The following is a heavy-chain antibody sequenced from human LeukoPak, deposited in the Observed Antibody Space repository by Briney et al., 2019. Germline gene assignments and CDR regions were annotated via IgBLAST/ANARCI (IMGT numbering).Heavy chain of an antibody. J-gene: IGHJ1*01. D-gene: IGHD5-18*01. V-gene: IGHV3-7*01. Sequence: GGSLRLSCTGSGFTFSGFWMSWVRQAPGRGLEWVASINQDGGQKYYVDSAKGRFTISRDNAENSLYLQMNSLRAEDTAVYYCARETRGYSYGPAEYFQHWGQGTLVTVSS. CDR1: GFTFSGFW. CDR2: INQDGGQK. CDR3: ARETRGYSYGPAEYFQH.